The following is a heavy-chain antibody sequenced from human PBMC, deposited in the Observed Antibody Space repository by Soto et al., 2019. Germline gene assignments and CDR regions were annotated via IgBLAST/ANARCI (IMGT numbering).Heavy chain of an antibody. D-gene: IGHD6-13*01. CDR2: ISYDGSNK. Sequence: QVQLVESGGGVVQPGRSLRLSCAASGFTFSSYGMHWVRQAPGKGLEWVAVISYDGSNKYYADSVKGRFTISRDNSKNTLYLQMNSLRAEDTAVYYCARQGVYSSTTYYYFGMDVWCQGTTVTVSS. J-gene: IGHJ6*02. CDR1: GFTFSSYG. CDR3: ARQGVYSSTTYYYFGMDV. V-gene: IGHV3-30*03.